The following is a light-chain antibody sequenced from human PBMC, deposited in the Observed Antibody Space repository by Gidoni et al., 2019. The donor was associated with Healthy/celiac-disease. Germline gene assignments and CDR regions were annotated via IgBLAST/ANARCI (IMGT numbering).Light chain of an antibody. CDR1: QSIGWS. V-gene: IGKV6-21*01. J-gene: IGKJ1*01. CDR2: YAS. CDR3: HQSSSLPT. Sequence: PDFHAGTPNDKVPLPCRASQSIGWSVHWYQLNPDQSPKLLIKYASQPSSGVPSMFSGSGSGTYFTLTIKSLEAEDAATYYCHQSSSLPTFXQXTKVEIK.